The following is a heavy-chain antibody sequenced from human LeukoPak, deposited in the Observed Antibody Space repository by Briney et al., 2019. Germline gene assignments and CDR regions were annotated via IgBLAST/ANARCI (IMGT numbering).Heavy chain of an antibody. CDR1: GFTFSSYE. V-gene: IGHV3-48*03. CDR2: ISSSGSTI. CDR3: ASPYSSRWYELCY. D-gene: IGHD6-13*01. Sequence: GGFLRLSCAASGFTFSSYEMNWVRQAPGKGLEWVSYISSSGSTIYYADSVKGRFTISRDNAKNSLYLQMNSLRAEDTAVYYCASPYSSRWYELCYWGQGTLVTVSS. J-gene: IGHJ4*02.